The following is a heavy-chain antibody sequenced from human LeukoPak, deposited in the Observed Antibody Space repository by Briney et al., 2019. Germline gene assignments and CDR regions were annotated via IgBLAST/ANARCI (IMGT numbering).Heavy chain of an antibody. D-gene: IGHD1-26*01. CDR3: ARDASSYIVGATTGWFDP. Sequence: ASVKVSCKASGYTFTGYYMHWVRQAPGQGLEWMGWINPNSGGTNYAQKFQGWVTMTRDTSISTAYMELSRLRSDDTAVYYCARDASSYIVGATTGWFDPWGQGTLVTVSS. CDR2: INPNSGGT. V-gene: IGHV1-2*04. J-gene: IGHJ5*02. CDR1: GYTFTGYY.